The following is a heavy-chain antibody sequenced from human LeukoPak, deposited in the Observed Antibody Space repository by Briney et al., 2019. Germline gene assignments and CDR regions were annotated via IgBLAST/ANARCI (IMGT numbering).Heavy chain of an antibody. V-gene: IGHV1-69*13. CDR2: IIPIFGTA. D-gene: IGHD3-22*01. CDR1: GGTFSSYA. J-gene: IGHJ4*02. CDR3: ARGGYYDSSGYYPFDY. Sequence: SVKVSCKASGGTFSSYAISWVRQAPGQGLEWMGGIIPIFGTANYAQKFQGRVTITADESTSTAYMELSSLRSEDTAVYYCARGGYYDSSGYYPFDYWGQGTLVTVSS.